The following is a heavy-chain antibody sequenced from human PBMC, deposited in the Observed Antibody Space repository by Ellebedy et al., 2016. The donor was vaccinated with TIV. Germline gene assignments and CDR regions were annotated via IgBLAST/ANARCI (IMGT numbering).Heavy chain of an antibody. D-gene: IGHD3-22*01. CDR2: IYYSGST. CDR3: ARVNWDSSGYYPDQ. J-gene: IGHJ4*02. V-gene: IGHV4-61*01. Sequence: SETLSLTXSVSGGSVSSGTYYWSWIRQSPGKGLEWIGYIYYSGSTNYNPSLKSRVTMSVDRSKNQFSLKLRSVTAADTAVYYCARVNWDSSGYYPDQWGQGTLVAVSS. CDR1: GGSVSSGTYY.